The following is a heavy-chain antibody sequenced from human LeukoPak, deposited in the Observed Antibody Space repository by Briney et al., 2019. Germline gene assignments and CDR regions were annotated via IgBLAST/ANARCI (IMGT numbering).Heavy chain of an antibody. D-gene: IGHD2-2*01. CDR1: IGSISSSKW. J-gene: IGHJ3*02. CDR3: ARPSIPSAAASALDI. V-gene: IGHV4-4*02. CDR2: ICLYGTT. Sequence: PSETLSLTCSVSIGSISSSKWWSWVRQSPVKGLEWIGEICLYGTTNYNPSFTSRVTMSVDRSRNQFSLKLTSVTAADTAVYYCARPSIPSAAASALDIWGQGTMVTVS.